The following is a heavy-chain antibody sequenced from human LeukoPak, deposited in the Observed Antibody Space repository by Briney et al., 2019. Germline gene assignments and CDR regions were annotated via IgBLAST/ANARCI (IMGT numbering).Heavy chain of an antibody. CDR1: GFTFSDYY. CDR2: ISSSGSTI. J-gene: IGHJ4*02. D-gene: IGHD3-16*01. Sequence: GGSLRLSCAASGFTFSDYYMSWIRQAPGKGLEWVSYISSSGSTIYYADSVKGRFTISRDNAKNSPYLQMNSPRAEDTAVYYCARDKRSYGFDYWGQGTLVTVSS. V-gene: IGHV3-11*04. CDR3: ARDKRSYGFDY.